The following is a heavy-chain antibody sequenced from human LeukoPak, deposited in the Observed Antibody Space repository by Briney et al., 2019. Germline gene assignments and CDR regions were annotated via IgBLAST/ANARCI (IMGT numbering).Heavy chain of an antibody. D-gene: IGHD6-13*01. CDR1: GYSFTSYW. J-gene: IGHJ6*03. CDR3: ARSKGIAAAGPWDYYYYMDV. CDR2: IYPGDSDT. Sequence: GESLKISCKGSGYSFTSYWIGWVRQMPGKGLEWMGIIYPGDSDTRYSPSFQGQVTISADKSISTAYLQWSSLKASDTAMYYCARSKGIAAAGPWDYYYYMDVWGKGTTVTVSS. V-gene: IGHV5-51*01.